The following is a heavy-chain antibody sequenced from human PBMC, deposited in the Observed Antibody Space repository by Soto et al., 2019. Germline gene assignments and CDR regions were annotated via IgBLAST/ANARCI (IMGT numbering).Heavy chain of an antibody. CDR3: VKDGSSGWPYYYGLDV. CDR2: ISYDGRNK. J-gene: IGHJ6*02. CDR1: GFTFSSYG. D-gene: IGHD6-19*01. V-gene: IGHV3-30*18. Sequence: QVQLVESGGGGVQPGRSLRLSCAASGFTFSSYGMHWVRQAPGKGLEGVAVISYDGRNKYYADSVKGRFTIPRDNSKNTLYLQMSSLRAEDTAVYYCVKDGSSGWPYYYGLDVWGQGTTVTVSS.